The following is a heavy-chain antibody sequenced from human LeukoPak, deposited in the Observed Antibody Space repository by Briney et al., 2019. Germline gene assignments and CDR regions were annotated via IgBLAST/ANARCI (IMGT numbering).Heavy chain of an antibody. CDR3: ARAALYCSSTSCYNYFDY. D-gene: IGHD2-2*02. CDR2: INPNSGGT. Sequence: ASVKVSCKASGYTFTGYYMHWVRQAPGQGLEWMGWINPNSGGTNYAQKFQGRVTMTRDTSSSTAYMELSRLRSDDTAVYYCARAALYCSSTSCYNYFDYWGQGTLVTVSS. CDR1: GYTFTGYY. V-gene: IGHV1-2*02. J-gene: IGHJ4*02.